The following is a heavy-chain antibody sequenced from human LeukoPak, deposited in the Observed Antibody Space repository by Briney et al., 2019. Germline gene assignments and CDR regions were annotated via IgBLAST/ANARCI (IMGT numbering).Heavy chain of an antibody. CDR2: IYTSGST. CDR3: ARGHSSSWYIPDY. D-gene: IGHD6-13*01. CDR1: GGSISSGSYY. Sequence: TLSLTCTVSGGSISSGSYYWSWIRQPAGKGLVWIGRIYTSGSTNYNPSLKSRVTISVDTSKNQFSLKLSSVTAADTAVYYCARGHSSSWYIPDYWGQGTLVTVSS. V-gene: IGHV4-61*02. J-gene: IGHJ4*02.